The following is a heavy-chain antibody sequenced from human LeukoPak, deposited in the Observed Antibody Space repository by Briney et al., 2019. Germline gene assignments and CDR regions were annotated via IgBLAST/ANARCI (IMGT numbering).Heavy chain of an antibody. Sequence: GGSLRLSCAASGFTFSNYAMTWVRQAPGKGPEWVSRISVSGGSTYYADSVEGRFTISRDNSKNTLYLQMNSLRAEDTAVYYCATYSSSSPYWGQGTLVTVSS. D-gene: IGHD6-6*01. V-gene: IGHV3-23*01. CDR2: ISVSGGST. CDR1: GFTFSNYA. CDR3: ATYSSSSPY. J-gene: IGHJ4*02.